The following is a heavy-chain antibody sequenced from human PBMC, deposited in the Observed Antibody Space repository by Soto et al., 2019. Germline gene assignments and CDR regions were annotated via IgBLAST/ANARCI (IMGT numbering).Heavy chain of an antibody. Sequence: ASVKVSCKASRYTFTSYYMHSVRQATRQGLEWMGLINPSGGSTSYAQKFQGRVTMTRDTSTSTVYMELSSLRSEDTAVYYCARDHVLLWFGELRDYYYYGMDVWGQGTTVTVSS. CDR2: INPSGGST. D-gene: IGHD3-10*01. CDR3: ARDHVLLWFGELRDYYYYGMDV. CDR1: RYTFTSYY. J-gene: IGHJ6*02. V-gene: IGHV1-46*01.